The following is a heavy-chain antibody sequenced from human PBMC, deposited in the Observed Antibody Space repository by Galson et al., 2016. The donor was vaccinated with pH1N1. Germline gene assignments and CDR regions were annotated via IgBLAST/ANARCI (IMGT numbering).Heavy chain of an antibody. CDR3: VRVNDASPNNLDH. V-gene: IGHV3-33*01. J-gene: IGHJ4*02. CDR2: ILSDGSSE. D-gene: IGHD1/OR15-1a*01. Sequence: SLRLSCAASGFTFSSYGMHWVRQAPGQGLEWLAVILSDGSSEGYADSVKGRFTISRDNSDNTPYLQMSKVRAEDSALYFCVRVNDASPNNLDHWGQGTLVTSSS. CDR1: GFTFSSYG.